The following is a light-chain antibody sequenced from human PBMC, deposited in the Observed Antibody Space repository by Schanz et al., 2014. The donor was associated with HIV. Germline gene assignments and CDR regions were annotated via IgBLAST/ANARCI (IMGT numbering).Light chain of an antibody. V-gene: IGKV1-8*01. J-gene: IGKJ1*01. Sequence: AIRMTQSPSSFSASVGDRVTITCRASQGISSYLAWYQQKPGTAPKLLIYAASTLQTGVPSRFSGSGSGTDFTLTISCLQSEDFATYYCQQYYTYPRTFGQGTKVEIK. CDR1: QGISSY. CDR3: QQYYTYPRT. CDR2: AAS.